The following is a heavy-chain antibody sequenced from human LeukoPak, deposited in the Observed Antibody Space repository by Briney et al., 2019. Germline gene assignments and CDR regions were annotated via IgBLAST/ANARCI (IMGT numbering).Heavy chain of an antibody. CDR3: AKMGGSSWTQNWSDP. CDR1: GFTFSKHA. D-gene: IGHD6-13*01. Sequence: GGSLRLSCAASGFTFSKHALTWGPQAPGKGLERGSTFTGSGGSTYYADSVKGRFTISRDNSKNTLYLQMNSLRAEDTAVYYCAKMGGSSWTQNWSDPWGQGTLVTVSS. V-gene: IGHV3-23*01. J-gene: IGHJ5*02. CDR2: FTGSGGST.